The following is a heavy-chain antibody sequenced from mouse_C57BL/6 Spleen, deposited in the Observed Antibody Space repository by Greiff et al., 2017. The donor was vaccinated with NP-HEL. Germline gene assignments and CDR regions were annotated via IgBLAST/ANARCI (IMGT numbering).Heavy chain of an antibody. Sequence: EVMLVESGGGLVQPKGSLKLSCAASGFSFNTYAMNWVRQAPGKGLEWVARIRSKSNNYATYYADSVKDRFTISRDDSESMLYLQMNNLKTEDTAMYYCVRQASIVGDYWGQGTSVTVSS. CDR1: GFSFNTYA. CDR2: IRSKSNNYAT. CDR3: VRQASIVGDY. D-gene: IGHD2-5*01. V-gene: IGHV10-1*01. J-gene: IGHJ4*01.